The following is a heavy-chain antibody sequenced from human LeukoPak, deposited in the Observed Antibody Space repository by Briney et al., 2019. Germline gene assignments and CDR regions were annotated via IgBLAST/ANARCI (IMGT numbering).Heavy chain of an antibody. V-gene: IGHV3-53*01. CDR3: VRSHDSYGDYAY. CDR1: GFTFSSYA. J-gene: IGHJ4*02. Sequence: PGGSLRLSCAASGFTFSSYAMSWVRQAPGKGLDWVSVIYSGGNKYYAESVRGRFTISRDDSKNTLYLQMNSLRAEDTAVYYCVRSHDSYGDYAYWGQGTLVTVSS. D-gene: IGHD4-17*01. CDR2: IYSGGNK.